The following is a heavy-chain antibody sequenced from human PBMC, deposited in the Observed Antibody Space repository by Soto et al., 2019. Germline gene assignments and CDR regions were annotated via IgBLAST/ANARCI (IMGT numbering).Heavy chain of an antibody. Sequence: QVQLVQSGAEVKKPGASVKASCKASGYTFTSYGISWVRQAPGQGLEWMGWISAYNGTTNYAEKLQGRFTMTTDTCGGTVDMQRRSLRSDDASVYYCARVWGYDSSGYYYWHASDIWGEGTMVAVS. CDR2: ISAYNGTT. CDR3: ARVWGYDSSGYYYWHASDI. D-gene: IGHD3-22*01. J-gene: IGHJ3*02. V-gene: IGHV1-18*01. CDR1: GYTFTSYG.